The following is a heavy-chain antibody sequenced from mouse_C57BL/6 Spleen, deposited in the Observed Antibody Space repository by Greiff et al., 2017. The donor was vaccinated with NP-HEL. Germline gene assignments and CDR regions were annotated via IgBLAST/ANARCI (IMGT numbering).Heavy chain of an antibody. D-gene: IGHD1-1*01. Sequence: QVQLQQPGAELVMPGASVKLSCKASGYTFTSYWMHWVKQRPGQGLEWIGEIDPSDSYINYNQKFKGKSTLTVDKSSSTAYKQLSSLTSEDSAVYYCARSGYYGSSSHFDYWGQGTTLTVSS. J-gene: IGHJ2*01. CDR3: ARSGYYGSSSHFDY. CDR1: GYTFTSYW. CDR2: IDPSDSYI. V-gene: IGHV1-69*01.